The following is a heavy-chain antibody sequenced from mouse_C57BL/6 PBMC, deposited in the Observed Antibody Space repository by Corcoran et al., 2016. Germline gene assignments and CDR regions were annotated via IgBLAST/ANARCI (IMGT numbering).Heavy chain of an antibody. CDR3: ARGDYYGISYALDY. CDR2: INPDSSTL. D-gene: IGHD1-1*01. CDR1: GIAFSRYW. V-gene: IGHV4-1*01. J-gene: IGHJ2*01. Sequence: EVKLLQSGGGLGQPGGSLKLSCAASGIAFSRYWLSWVRRAPGKELEWIGEINPDSSTLNYAPSLKDKCIISRDHAKNTLYQQMIKVRSEDTALYYCARGDYYGISYALDYWGQGTTLTVSS.